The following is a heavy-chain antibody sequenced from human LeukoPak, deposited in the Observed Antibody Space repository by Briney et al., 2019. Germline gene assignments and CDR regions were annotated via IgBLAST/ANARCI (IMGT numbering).Heavy chain of an antibody. J-gene: IGHJ4*02. CDR1: GGSISSSSYY. CDR3: ARGPSASGWFADY. D-gene: IGHD6-19*01. Sequence: SETLSLTCTVSGGSISSSSYYWGWIRQPPGKGLEWIGSIYYSGSTYYNPSLKSRVTISVDTSKNQFSLKLSSVTAADTAVYYCARGPSASGWFADYWGQGTLVTVSS. CDR2: IYYSGST. V-gene: IGHV4-39*07.